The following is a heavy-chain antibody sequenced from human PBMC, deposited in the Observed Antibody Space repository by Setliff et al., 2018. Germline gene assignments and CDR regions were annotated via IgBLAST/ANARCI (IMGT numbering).Heavy chain of an antibody. CDR1: GGSININNYY. CDR3: ARAPQYSNFWYALSWFDP. V-gene: IGHV4-39*01. Sequence: PSETLSLTCIVSGGSININNYYWCWIRQPPGKGLEWIGSIYYSGATYYNPSLKSRVTISVDTSKNQFSLKLTSVTAADTAVYYCARAPQYSNFWYALSWFDPWGQGTLVTVSS. J-gene: IGHJ5*02. D-gene: IGHD3-3*01. CDR2: IYYSGAT.